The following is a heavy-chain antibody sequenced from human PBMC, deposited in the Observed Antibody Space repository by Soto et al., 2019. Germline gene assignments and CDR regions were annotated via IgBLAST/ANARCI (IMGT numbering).Heavy chain of an antibody. CDR3: ARDLGGDYVVDY. CDR2: IWYDGSNK. V-gene: IGHV3-33*01. J-gene: IGHJ4*02. CDR1: GFTFSSYG. Sequence: QVQLVESGGGVVQPGRSLRLSCAASGFTFSSYGMHWVRQAPGKGLEWVAVIWYDGSNKYYADSVKGRFTNSRYNSKNTLYLQMNSLRAEDTAVYYWARDLGGDYVVDYWGQGTLVTVSS. D-gene: IGHD4-17*01.